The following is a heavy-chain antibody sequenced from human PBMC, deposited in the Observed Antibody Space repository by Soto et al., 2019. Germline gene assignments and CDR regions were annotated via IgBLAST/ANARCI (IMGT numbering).Heavy chain of an antibody. V-gene: IGHV3-66*01. J-gene: IGHJ4*02. CDR2: IDIGGNT. D-gene: IGHD2-2*01. CDR1: GFSVTNNY. Sequence: EVQVVESGGGLVQPGGSLRLSCAASGFSVTNNYMNWVRQAPGKGLEWVSIIDIGGNTYYADSVKDRFTISRDNSRNTLYRYMDSLRAEDTAVYYCARGRGSTGYLGREHYFDYWGQGTLVTVSP. CDR3: ARGRGSTGYLGREHYFDY.